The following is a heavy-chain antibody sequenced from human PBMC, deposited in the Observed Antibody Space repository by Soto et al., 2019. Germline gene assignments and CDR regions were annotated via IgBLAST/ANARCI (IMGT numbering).Heavy chain of an antibody. J-gene: IGHJ4*02. CDR1: GFTFDDYA. CDR2: ISWNSGSI. CDR3: AKPRYGSSWGYYFDY. V-gene: IGHV3-9*01. D-gene: IGHD6-13*01. Sequence: GGSLRLSCAASGFTFDDYAMHWVRQAPGKGLEWVSGISWNSGSIGYADSVKGRFTISRDNAKNSLYLQMNSLRAEDTALYYCAKPRYGSSWGYYFDYWGQGTLVTVSS.